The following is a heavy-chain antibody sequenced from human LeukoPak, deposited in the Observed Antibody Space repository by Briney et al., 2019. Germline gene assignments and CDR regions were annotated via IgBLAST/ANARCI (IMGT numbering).Heavy chain of an antibody. Sequence: SETLSLTCAVYGGSFSGYYWSWIRQPPGKGLEGIGEINHSGSTNYNPSLKSRVTISVDTSKNQFSLKLSSVTAADTAVYYCARADYPYYYYMDVWGKGTTVTVSS. CDR1: GGSFSGYY. J-gene: IGHJ6*03. CDR2: INHSGST. CDR3: ARADYPYYYYMDV. V-gene: IGHV4-34*01.